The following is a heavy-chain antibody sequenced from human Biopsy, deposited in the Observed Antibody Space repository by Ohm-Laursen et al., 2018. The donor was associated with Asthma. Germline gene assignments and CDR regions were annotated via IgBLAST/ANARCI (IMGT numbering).Heavy chain of an antibody. Sequence: SVKVSCKASGYTFIHFAIHWVRQAPGQRLEWMGWINAGNGNTKYSEKFQGRVTITRDTSASTAYMDLSSLRSEDTAVYYCARTYYDFLTGQVNDALAMWGQGTVVTVSS. CDR3: ARTYYDFLTGQVNDALAM. D-gene: IGHD3-9*01. CDR1: GYTFIHFA. CDR2: INAGNGNT. J-gene: IGHJ3*02. V-gene: IGHV1-3*01.